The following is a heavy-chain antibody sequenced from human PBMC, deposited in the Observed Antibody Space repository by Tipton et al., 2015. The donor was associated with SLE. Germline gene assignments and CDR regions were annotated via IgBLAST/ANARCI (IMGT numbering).Heavy chain of an antibody. CDR1: GYTFTSYA. CDR3: ARVKGGEYDDSLSGYCHFDY. Sequence: QSGAEVKKPGASVKVSCKASGYTFTSYAISWVRQAPGQGLEWMGWISAYNGNTNYAQKLQGRVTMTTDTSTSTAYMELRSLRPDDAAVYYCARVKGGEYDDSLSGYCHFDYWRQRTL. D-gene: IGHD3-9*01. CDR2: ISAYNGNT. V-gene: IGHV1-18*01. J-gene: IGHJ4*02.